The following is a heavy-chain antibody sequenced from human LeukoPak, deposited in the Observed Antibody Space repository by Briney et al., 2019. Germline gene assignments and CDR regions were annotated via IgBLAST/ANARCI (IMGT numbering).Heavy chain of an antibody. D-gene: IGHD3-16*02. CDR2: IYYSGST. J-gene: IGHJ4*02. CDR1: GGSISSYY. Sequence: SETLSLTCTVSGGSISSYYWSWIRQPPGKGLEWIGYIYYSGSTNYNPSLKSRVTISVDTSKNQFSLQLNSVTPEDTAVYYCARVLHRSDWLDYWGQGTLVTVSS. CDR3: ARVLHRSDWLDY. V-gene: IGHV4-59*12.